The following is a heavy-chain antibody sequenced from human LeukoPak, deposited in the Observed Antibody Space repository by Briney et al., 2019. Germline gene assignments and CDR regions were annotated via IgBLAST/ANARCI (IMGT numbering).Heavy chain of an antibody. V-gene: IGHV1-2*02. Sequence: ASVKLSCKPSGYTFTGYYMHWVRQAPGQGLEWMGWINPNSGGTNYAQKFQGRVAMTRDTSISTAYMELSRLRSDDTAVYYCASFAMVRGVLAFDIWGQGTMVTVSS. CDR3: ASFAMVRGVLAFDI. CDR2: INPNSGGT. CDR1: GYTFTGYY. J-gene: IGHJ3*02. D-gene: IGHD3-10*01.